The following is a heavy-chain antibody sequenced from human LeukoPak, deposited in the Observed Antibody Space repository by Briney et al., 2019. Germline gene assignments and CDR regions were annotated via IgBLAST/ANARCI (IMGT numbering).Heavy chain of an antibody. D-gene: IGHD3-10*01. Sequence: SETLSLTCAVYGGSFSGYYWSWIRQPPGKGLEWIGEINHSGSTNYNPSLKSRVTISVDTSKNQFSLQLNSVTPEDTAVYYCARGLLWFGAGPYFDYWGQGTTVTVSS. CDR1: GGSFSGYY. CDR3: ARGLLWFGAGPYFDY. CDR2: INHSGST. J-gene: IGHJ4*03. V-gene: IGHV4-34*01.